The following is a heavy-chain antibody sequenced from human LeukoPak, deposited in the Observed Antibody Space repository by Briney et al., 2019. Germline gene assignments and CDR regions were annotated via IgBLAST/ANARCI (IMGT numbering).Heavy chain of an antibody. J-gene: IGHJ4*02. CDR2: IYYSGST. Sequence: SETLSLTCTVSGGSISSSSYYWGWIRQPPGKGLEWIGSIYYSGSTYYNPSLKSRVTISVDTSKNQFSLKLSSVTAADTAVYYCARDQGSIAVDDYFDYWGQGTLVTVSS. CDR1: GGSISSSSYY. CDR3: ARDQGSIAVDDYFDY. D-gene: IGHD6-19*01. V-gene: IGHV4-39*07.